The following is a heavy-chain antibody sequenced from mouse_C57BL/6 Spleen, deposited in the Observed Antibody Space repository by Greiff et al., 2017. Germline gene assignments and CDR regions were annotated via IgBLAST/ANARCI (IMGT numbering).Heavy chain of an antibody. CDR1: GFNINDYY. Sequence: VQLQQSGAELVKPGASVKLSCTASGFNINDYYMHWVKQRTEQGLEWIGRIDPEDGETKYAPKFQGKATITADTSSNTAYLQLSSLTSEDAAVYYCGRSDGSRRRLNAMDYWGQGTSVTVSS. D-gene: IGHD1-1*01. CDR3: GRSDGSRRRLNAMDY. J-gene: IGHJ4*01. V-gene: IGHV14-2*01. CDR2: IDPEDGET.